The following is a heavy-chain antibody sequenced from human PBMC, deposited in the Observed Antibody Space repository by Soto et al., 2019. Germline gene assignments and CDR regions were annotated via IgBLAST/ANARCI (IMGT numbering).Heavy chain of an antibody. CDR2: ISSSGSTI. J-gene: IGHJ4*02. CDR1: GYTFSSYE. D-gene: IGHD5-18*01. CDR3: ARPWDTAMVSTWNY. Sequence: EVQLVESGGGLVQPGGSLRLSCAASGYTFSSYEMNWVRQAPGKGLEWVSYISSSGSTIYYADSVKGRFTISRDNAKNSLYLQMNSLRAEDTAVYYCARPWDTAMVSTWNYWGQGTLVTVSS. V-gene: IGHV3-48*03.